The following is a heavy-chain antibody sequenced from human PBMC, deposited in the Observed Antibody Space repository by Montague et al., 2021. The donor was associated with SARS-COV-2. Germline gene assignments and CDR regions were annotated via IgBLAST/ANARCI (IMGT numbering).Heavy chain of an antibody. CDR3: ARRGDCGGPRFDY. Sequence: SETLSLTCTVSGGSLSSGTQDWGGIRQPPGKVLEWIGSIYYSGSTHYNPSLKSRVTISVDTSKNQFSLKLSSVTAADTAVYYCARRGDCGGPRFDYWGQGTLVSVSS. D-gene: IGHD4-23*01. CDR1: GGSLSSGTQD. V-gene: IGHV4-39*01. CDR2: IYYSGST. J-gene: IGHJ4*02.